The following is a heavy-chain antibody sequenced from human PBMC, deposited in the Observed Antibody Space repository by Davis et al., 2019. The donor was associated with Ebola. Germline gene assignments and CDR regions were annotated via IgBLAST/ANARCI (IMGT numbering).Heavy chain of an antibody. J-gene: IGHJ4*02. D-gene: IGHD2-8*02. V-gene: IGHV4-4*07. CDR2: IYSSGRT. CDR3: ARGSSLEVHSGAWYWYLDS. Sequence: SETLSLTCSVSGDSISGHYLTWIRQPAGKQLEWIGRIYSSGRTNYNPSLNGRVTMSVDTARNQFSLSLRSVTAADTAVYYCARGSSLEVHSGAWYWYLDSWGQGTLVTVTS. CDR1: GDSISGHY.